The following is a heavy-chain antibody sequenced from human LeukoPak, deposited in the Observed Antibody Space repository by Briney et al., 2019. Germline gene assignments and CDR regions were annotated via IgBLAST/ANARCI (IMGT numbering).Heavy chain of an antibody. CDR3: ARAPNWNDVFPPYYYYYYMDV. V-gene: IGHV4-38-2*02. J-gene: IGHJ6*03. CDR2: IYHSGST. Sequence: SETLSLTCTVSGGSISSYYWGWIRQPPGKGLEWIGSIYHSGSTYYNPSLKSRVTISVDTSKNQFSLKLSSVTAADTAVYYCARAPNWNDVFPPYYYYYYMDVWGKGTTVTVSS. CDR1: GGSISSYY. D-gene: IGHD1-20*01.